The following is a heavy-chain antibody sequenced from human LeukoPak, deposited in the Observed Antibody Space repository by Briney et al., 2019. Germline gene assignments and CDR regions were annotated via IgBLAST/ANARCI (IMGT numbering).Heavy chain of an antibody. J-gene: IGHJ3*02. Sequence: GASVKVSCKASGGTFSSYAISWVRQAPGQGLEWMGGIIPIFSTANYAQKFQGRVTITADESTSTAYMELSSLRSEDTAVYYCARDQNILTGYYLNDAFDIWGQGTMVTVSS. CDR1: GGTFSSYA. D-gene: IGHD3-9*01. V-gene: IGHV1-69*13. CDR2: IIPIFSTA. CDR3: ARDQNILTGYYLNDAFDI.